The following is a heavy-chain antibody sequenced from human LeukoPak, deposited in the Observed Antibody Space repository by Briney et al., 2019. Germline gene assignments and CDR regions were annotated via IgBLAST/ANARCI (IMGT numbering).Heavy chain of an antibody. J-gene: IGHJ4*02. V-gene: IGHV3-53*01. D-gene: IGHD2-21*02. CDR2: IYGDGRT. Sequence: SGGSLRLSCAASGFTVRSNYMSWVRQAPGKGLEWASVIYGDGRTYYADSVKGRFTISRDNSKNTLYLQMNSLTAEDTAVYYCARESCGGDCYSYYFDYWGQGTLVTVSS. CDR1: GFTVRSNY. CDR3: ARESCGGDCYSYYFDY.